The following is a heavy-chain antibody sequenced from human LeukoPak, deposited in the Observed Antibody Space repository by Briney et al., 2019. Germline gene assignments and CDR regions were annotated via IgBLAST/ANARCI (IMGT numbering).Heavy chain of an antibody. D-gene: IGHD3-10*01. CDR2: ISYDGSNK. J-gene: IGHJ6*02. CDR3: AKELWPPIENYYYYGMDV. Sequence: GGSLRLSCAASGFTFSSYGMHWVRQAPGKGLEWVAVISYDGSNKYYADSVKGRFTISRDNSKNTLYLQMNSLRAEDTAVYYCAKELWPPIENYYYYGMDVWGQGTTVTVSS. CDR1: GFTFSSYG. V-gene: IGHV3-30*18.